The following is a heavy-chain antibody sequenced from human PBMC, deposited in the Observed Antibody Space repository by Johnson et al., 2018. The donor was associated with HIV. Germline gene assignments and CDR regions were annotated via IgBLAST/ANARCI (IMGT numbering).Heavy chain of an antibody. J-gene: IGHJ3*02. CDR3: ARERRSTNTWYVRDAFDI. CDR2: ISYDGSDK. D-gene: IGHD2-2*01. V-gene: IGHV3-30*04. CDR1: GFTFSSYA. Sequence: QVQLVESGGRVVQPGRSLRLSCAASGFTFSSYAMHWVRQAPAKGLEWVAVISYDGSDKDYADSVKGRFTISRDSSKNTLYLQMNSLRVEYTALYYCARERRSTNTWYVRDAFDIWGQGTMVTVSS.